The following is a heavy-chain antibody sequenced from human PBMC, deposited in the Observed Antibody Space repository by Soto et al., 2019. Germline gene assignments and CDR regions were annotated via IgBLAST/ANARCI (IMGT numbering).Heavy chain of an antibody. CDR3: ASRLGYCSGGSCYYSGQSDY. D-gene: IGHD2-15*01. V-gene: IGHV4-39*01. CDR2: IYYSGST. J-gene: IGHJ4*02. CDR1: GGSISSSSYY. Sequence: SETLSLTCTVSGGSISSSSYYWGWIRQPPGKGLEWIGSIYYSGSTYYNPSLKSRVTISVDTSKNQFSLKLSSVTAADTAVYYCASRLGYCSGGSCYYSGQSDYWGQGTLVTVSS.